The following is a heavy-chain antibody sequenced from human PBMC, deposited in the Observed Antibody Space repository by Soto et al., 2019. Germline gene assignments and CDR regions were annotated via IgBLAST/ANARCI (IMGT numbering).Heavy chain of an antibody. Sequence: SVKVSCRASGANFKKNVFTLVRQAPGQGLEWMGGTIPALGKTHYIEKFQGRVTITVDDATRTVYMEVRDMTSEDTAIYYCARGPFRPSAMDVWGQGTTVTVSS. D-gene: IGHD3-10*01. J-gene: IGHJ6*02. CDR2: TIPALGKT. V-gene: IGHV1-69*10. CDR3: ARGPFRPSAMDV. CDR1: GANFKKNV.